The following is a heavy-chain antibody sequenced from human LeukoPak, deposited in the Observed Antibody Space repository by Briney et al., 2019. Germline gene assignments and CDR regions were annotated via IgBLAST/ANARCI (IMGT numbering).Heavy chain of an antibody. J-gene: IGHJ4*02. D-gene: IGHD4-17*01. CDR1: GYTFTSYA. CDR2: INTNTGNP. Sequence: GASVKVSCKASGYTFTSYAMNWVRQAPGQGLEWMGWINTNTGNPTYAQGFTGRFVFSLDTSVSTAYLQISSLKAEDTAVYYCARGVTTNTHTTYYFDYWGQGTLVTVSS. V-gene: IGHV7-4-1*02. CDR3: ARGVTTNTHTTYYFDY.